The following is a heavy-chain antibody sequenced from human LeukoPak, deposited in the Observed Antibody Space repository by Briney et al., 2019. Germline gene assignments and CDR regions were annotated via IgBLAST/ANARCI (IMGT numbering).Heavy chain of an antibody. Sequence: SETLSLTCTVSGGSISSYYWSWIRQPPGKGLEWIGYIYYSGSTNYNPSLKSRVTISVDTSKNQFSLKLSSVTAADTAVYYCARSLDGYSTFDYWGQGTLVTVSS. D-gene: IGHD5-24*01. V-gene: IGHV4-59*01. CDR3: ARSLDGYSTFDY. CDR2: IYYSGST. CDR1: GGSISSYY. J-gene: IGHJ4*02.